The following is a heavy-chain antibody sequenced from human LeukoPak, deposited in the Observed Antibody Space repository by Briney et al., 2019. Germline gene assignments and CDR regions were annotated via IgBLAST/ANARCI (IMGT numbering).Heavy chain of an antibody. V-gene: IGHV3-13*04. D-gene: IGHD3-16*01. CDR2: IGTAGDT. CDR3: ARGGAPFYWYFDL. Sequence: GGSLRLSCAASGFTFRRYDMHWVRQSAGKGLEWVSGIGTAGDTHYADSVKGRFTISREDGKNSLYLQMNSLRAGDTAVYYCARGGAPFYWYFDLWGRGTLVTVSS. J-gene: IGHJ2*01. CDR1: GFTFRRYD.